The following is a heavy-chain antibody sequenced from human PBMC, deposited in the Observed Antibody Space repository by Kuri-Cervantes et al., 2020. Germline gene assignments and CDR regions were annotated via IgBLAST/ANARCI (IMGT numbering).Heavy chain of an antibody. CDR3: ARDQYSTGWRGWFDP. CDR1: GDSVSSDTYY. V-gene: IGHV4-61*01. D-gene: IGHD6-19*01. J-gene: IGHJ5*02. Sequence: SETLSLTCTVSGDSVSSDTYYWSWVRQPPGKRLEWIGYIHYSGRTSYNPSLNSRVTISIDTSKDQFSLKVRSMTAADTAVYYCARDQYSTGWRGWFDPWGQGTQVTVSS. CDR2: IHYSGRT.